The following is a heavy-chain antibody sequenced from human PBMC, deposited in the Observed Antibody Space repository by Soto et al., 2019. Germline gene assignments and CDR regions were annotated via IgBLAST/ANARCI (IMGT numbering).Heavy chain of an antibody. CDR1: GFTFSSYA. D-gene: IGHD3-22*01. Sequence: GGSLRLSCAASGFTFSSYAMSWVRQAPGKGLEWVSTISEGGGSTYYADSVKGRFAISRDNSRNTFYLQMNSLRAEDTAVYYCAKDPPYYHDSSGYWGQMGYWGQGTLVTVSS. CDR2: ISEGGGST. J-gene: IGHJ4*02. CDR3: AKDPPYYHDSSGYWGQMGY. V-gene: IGHV3-23*01.